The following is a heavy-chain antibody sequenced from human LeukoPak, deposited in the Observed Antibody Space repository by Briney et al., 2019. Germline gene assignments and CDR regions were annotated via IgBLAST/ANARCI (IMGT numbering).Heavy chain of an antibody. Sequence: PGGSLRLSCVASGFTFSNHAMTWVRQAPGKGLEWVSAITGSGPTTFYADSVKGRFTISRDNSNNLLALQMTSLRVEDTAVYYCAKDLNPGLLMVHASWFDPWGQGTLVTVSS. J-gene: IGHJ5*02. CDR2: ITGSGPTT. D-gene: IGHD2-8*01. V-gene: IGHV3-23*01. CDR3: AKDLNPGLLMVHASWFDP. CDR1: GFTFSNHA.